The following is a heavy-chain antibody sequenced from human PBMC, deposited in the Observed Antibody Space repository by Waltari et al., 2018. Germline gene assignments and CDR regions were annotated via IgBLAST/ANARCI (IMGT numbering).Heavy chain of an antibody. D-gene: IGHD4-17*01. CDR2: ISSSSSYI. CDR1: VFTFSSYS. Sequence: EVQLVESGGGLVEPGGSLRLSWAGPVFTFSSYSINWVRQAPGKGLEWVSSISSSSSYIYYADSVKGRFTISRDNAKNSLYLQMNSLRAEDTAVYYCARDLYGDYGLGAFDIWGQGTMVTVSS. J-gene: IGHJ3*02. V-gene: IGHV3-21*01. CDR3: ARDLYGDYGLGAFDI.